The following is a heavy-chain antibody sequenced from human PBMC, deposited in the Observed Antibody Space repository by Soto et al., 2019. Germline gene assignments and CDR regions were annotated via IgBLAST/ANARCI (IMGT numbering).Heavy chain of an antibody. CDR3: TTSPHAQY. J-gene: IGHJ4*02. CDR2: IKSKTDGGTT. CDR1: GFTFNNAW. Sequence: EVQLVESGGGLVKPGGSLGLSCAVSGFTFNNAWMSWVRQAPGKGLEWVGRIKSKTDGGTTDHAASVKGRFTISRDDSKNTLYLQMDSLKIEDTAMYYCTTSPHAQYWGQGTLVSVSS. V-gene: IGHV3-15*01.